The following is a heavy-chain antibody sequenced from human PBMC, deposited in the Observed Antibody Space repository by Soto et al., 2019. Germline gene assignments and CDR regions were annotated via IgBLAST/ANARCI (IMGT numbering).Heavy chain of an antibody. CDR2: IIPIFGTA. CDR3: ASGSSWYTHYYYYGMDV. Sequence: QVQLVQSGAEVKKPGPSVKVSCKASGGTFSSYAISWVRQAPGQGLEWMGGIIPIFGTANYAQKFQGRVTITADESTSTAYMELSSLRSEDTAVDYCASGSSWYTHYYYYGMDVWGQGTTVTVSS. V-gene: IGHV1-69*01. CDR1: GGTFSSYA. D-gene: IGHD6-13*01. J-gene: IGHJ6*02.